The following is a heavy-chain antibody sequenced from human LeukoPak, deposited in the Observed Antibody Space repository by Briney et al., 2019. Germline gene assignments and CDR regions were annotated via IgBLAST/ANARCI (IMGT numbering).Heavy chain of an antibody. J-gene: IGHJ6*02. V-gene: IGHV5-51*01. Sequence: GESLKISCKGSGYSFTSYWIGWVRQMPGKGLEWMGIIYPGDSDTRYSPSFQGQVTISADKSISTAYLQWSSLKASDTAMYYCARLVVDYYDSSGYSFYHYYGMDVWGQGTTVTVSS. CDR1: GYSFTSYW. CDR2: IYPGDSDT. D-gene: IGHD3-22*01. CDR3: ARLVVDYYDSSGYSFYHYYGMDV.